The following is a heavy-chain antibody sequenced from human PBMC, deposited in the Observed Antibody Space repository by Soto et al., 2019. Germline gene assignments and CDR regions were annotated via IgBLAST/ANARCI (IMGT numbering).Heavy chain of an antibody. V-gene: IGHV4-34*01. D-gene: IGHD3-10*01. Sequence: SETLSLTCAVYAGSFSDYYWSWIRQPPGKGLEWIGQINHSGSTNYNPSLKSRVTISVDTSKNQFSLKLSSVTAADTAVYYCARDGSESYYSPLGYFDYWGQGTLVTVSS. CDR2: INHSGST. CDR3: ARDGSESYYSPLGYFDY. CDR1: AGSFSDYY. J-gene: IGHJ4*02.